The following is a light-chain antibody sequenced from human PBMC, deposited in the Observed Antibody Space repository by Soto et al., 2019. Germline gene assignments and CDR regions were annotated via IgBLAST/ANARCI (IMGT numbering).Light chain of an antibody. J-gene: IGLJ2*01. CDR1: SSDVGNYNL. CDR2: EGG. CDR3: CSFALQSTLI. V-gene: IGLV2-23*01. Sequence: HSALTQPASVSGSPGQSITISCTGTSSDVGNYNLVSWYQQYPDKAPKLMIYEGGKRPSGVSNRFSGSKSGNTASLTISGLQDEDEADYYCCSFALQSTLIFGGGTKLTVL.